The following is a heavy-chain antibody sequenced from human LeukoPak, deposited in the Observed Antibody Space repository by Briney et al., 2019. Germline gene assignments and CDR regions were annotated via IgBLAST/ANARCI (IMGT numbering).Heavy chain of an antibody. D-gene: IGHD2-15*01. CDR2: ISSNGGGT. CDR3: ARADSPLVVAATFDY. CDR1: GFTFSSYA. J-gene: IGHJ4*02. Sequence: PGGSLRLSCAASGFTFSSYAMHWVRQAPGKGLEYVSAISSNGGGTYYANSVKGRFTISRDNSKNTLYLQMGSLRAEDMAVYYCARADSPLVVAATFDYWGQGTLVTVSS. V-gene: IGHV3-64*01.